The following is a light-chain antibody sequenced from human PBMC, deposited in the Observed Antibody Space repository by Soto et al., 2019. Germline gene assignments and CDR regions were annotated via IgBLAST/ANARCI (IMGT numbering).Light chain of an antibody. J-gene: IGLJ2*01. CDR3: SSYSSSSTVV. CDR1: ISDVGGYKY. Sequence: QSALTQPASVSGSPGQSITMSCTGTISDVGGYKYVSWYQQHPGKAPKLLIYEVSNWPSGVSSRFSGSKSGNTASLTISGLQAEDEAIYYCSSYSSSSTVVFGGGTQLTVL. V-gene: IGLV2-14*01. CDR2: EVS.